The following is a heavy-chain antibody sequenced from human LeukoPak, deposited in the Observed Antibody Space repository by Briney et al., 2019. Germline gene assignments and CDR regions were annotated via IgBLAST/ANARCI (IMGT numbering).Heavy chain of an antibody. Sequence: GRSLRLSCAASGFTLDDYAMHWVRQAPGKGLEWVSGISWNSGSIGYADSVKGRFTISRDNAKNSLYLQMNSLRAEDTALYYCAKPKGSGSLDYWGQGTLVTVSS. D-gene: IGHD3-10*01. CDR2: ISWNSGSI. CDR1: GFTLDDYA. CDR3: AKPKGSGSLDY. V-gene: IGHV3-9*01. J-gene: IGHJ4*02.